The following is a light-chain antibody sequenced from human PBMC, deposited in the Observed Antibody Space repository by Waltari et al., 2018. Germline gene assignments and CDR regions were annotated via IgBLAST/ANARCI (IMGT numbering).Light chain of an antibody. J-gene: IGKJ1*01. CDR1: QSISAY. CDR3: QHYSGFSSRT. CDR2: DAS. V-gene: IGKV1-5*01. Sequence: DIQMTQSPSTLSPSVGDTVTITCRARQSISAYLAWCHQQPGKAPKLLIYDASTLKNGVPSRFSGSVSGTEFTLTISSLQPDDFATYYCQHYSGFSSRTFGQGTKVDIK.